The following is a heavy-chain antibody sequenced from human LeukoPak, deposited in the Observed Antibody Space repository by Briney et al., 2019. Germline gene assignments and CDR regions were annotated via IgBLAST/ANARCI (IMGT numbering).Heavy chain of an antibody. V-gene: IGHV4-34*01. CDR1: GGSFSGYY. CDR2: INHGGST. CDR3: AREGIAAAGPDY. D-gene: IGHD6-13*01. Sequence: SETLSLTCAVYGGSFSGYYWSWIRQPPGKGLEWIGEINHGGSTNYNPSLKSRVTISVDTSKNQFSLKLSSVTAADTAVYYCAREGIAAAGPDYWGQGTLVTVSS. J-gene: IGHJ4*02.